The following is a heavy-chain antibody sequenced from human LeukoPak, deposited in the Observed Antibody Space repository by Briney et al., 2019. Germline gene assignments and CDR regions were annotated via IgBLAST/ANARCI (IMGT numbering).Heavy chain of an antibody. D-gene: IGHD6-19*01. V-gene: IGHV4-34*01. CDR3: GRGLSGRGQDY. CDR2: INHSGST. J-gene: IGHJ4*02. CDR1: GGSFSGYY. Sequence: SETLSLTCAVYGGSFSGYYWSWIRQPPGKGLEWIGEINHSGSTNYNPSLKSRVTISVDTTKNKFSLKLSSVTAADTAVYYYGRGLSGRGQDYWGQGTLVTVSS.